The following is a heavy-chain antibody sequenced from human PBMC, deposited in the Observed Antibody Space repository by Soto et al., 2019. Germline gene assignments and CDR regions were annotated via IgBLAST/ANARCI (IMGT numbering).Heavy chain of an antibody. CDR3: ASRGSASITDYYYDMDV. Sequence: ASVKVSCKASGGTFSSYTISWVRQAPGQGLEWMGRIIPILGIANYAQKFQGRVTITADKSTSTAYMELSSLRSEDTAVYYCASRGSASITDYYYDMDVWGKGTTVTVAS. CDR2: IIPILGIA. V-gene: IGHV1-69*02. D-gene: IGHD3-10*01. CDR1: GGTFSSYT. J-gene: IGHJ6*03.